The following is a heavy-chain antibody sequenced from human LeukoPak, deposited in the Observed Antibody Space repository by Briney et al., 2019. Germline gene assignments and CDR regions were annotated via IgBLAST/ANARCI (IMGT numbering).Heavy chain of an antibody. V-gene: IGHV3-30-3*01. CDR1: GFTPTSYA. CDR3: ARDSMATMGYFDY. CDR2: ISYDGSKT. D-gene: IGHD5-24*01. J-gene: IGHJ4*02. Sequence: GRSLCPSSAASGFTPTSYATHWVRHAPNKGLEWVAVISYDGSKTYYADSVKGRFTISRDHSKNTLSLQMNSLRAEDTAVYYCARDSMATMGYFDYWGQGTLVTVSS.